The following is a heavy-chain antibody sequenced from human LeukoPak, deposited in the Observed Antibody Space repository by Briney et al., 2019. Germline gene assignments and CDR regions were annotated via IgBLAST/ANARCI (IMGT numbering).Heavy chain of an antibody. Sequence: PGGSLRLSCAASGFTFSSYAMSWVRQAPGKGLEWVGFIRSKAYGGTTEYAASVKGRFTISRDDSKSIAYLQMNSLKTEDTAVYYCTRDEFIPDFWSGFDYWGQGTLVTVSS. J-gene: IGHJ4*02. V-gene: IGHV3-49*04. CDR1: GFTFSSYA. CDR3: TRDEFIPDFWSGFDY. D-gene: IGHD3-3*01. CDR2: IRSKAYGGTT.